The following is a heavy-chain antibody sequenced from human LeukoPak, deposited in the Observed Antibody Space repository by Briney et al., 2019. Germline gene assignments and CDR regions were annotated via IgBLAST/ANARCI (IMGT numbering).Heavy chain of an antibody. J-gene: IGHJ4*02. CDR3: ARGNTYDNTEDFDS. D-gene: IGHD3-22*01. CDR2: ILYTGST. V-gene: IGHV4-59*13. CDR1: GGSISSYS. Sequence: SETLSLTCTVSGGSISSYSWNWIRQPPGEGLEWIGYILYTGSTNYNPPLKSRVTISVDTSKNQFSLNLNSVTAADTAVYYCARGNTYDNTEDFDSWGQGTLVTVSS.